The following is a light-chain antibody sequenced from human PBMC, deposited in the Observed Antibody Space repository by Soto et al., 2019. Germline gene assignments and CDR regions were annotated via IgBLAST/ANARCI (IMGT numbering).Light chain of an antibody. CDR2: RAS. J-gene: IGKJ2*01. V-gene: IGKV3-20*01. CDR3: QQYGSSPLYT. CDR1: QSVSSSY. Sequence: EIVLTQSPGTMSLSPGERATLSCRASQSVSSSYLAWYQQKPGQAPRLLIYRASSRPTGIPDRFSGSGSGTHFTLTISRLEPKDFAVYYCQQYGSSPLYTFGHGTKLEIK.